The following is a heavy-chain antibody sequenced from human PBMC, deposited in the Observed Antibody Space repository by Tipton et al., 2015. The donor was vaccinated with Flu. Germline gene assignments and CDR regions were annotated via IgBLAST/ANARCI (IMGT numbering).Heavy chain of an antibody. V-gene: IGHV4-31*03. CDR2: IYYSGGT. D-gene: IGHD3-10*01. CDR3: ARDQGFGGGMTYDYFAMDV. J-gene: IGHJ6*02. Sequence: TLFLTCSVSGGSISSGGEYWTWIRQHPGKGLEWIASIYYSGGTYYNPSLESRVTMSVDTSKNQFSLKLTSVTAADTAVYYCARDQGFGGGMTYDYFAMDVWGQGTTVTVSS. CDR1: GGSISSGGEY.